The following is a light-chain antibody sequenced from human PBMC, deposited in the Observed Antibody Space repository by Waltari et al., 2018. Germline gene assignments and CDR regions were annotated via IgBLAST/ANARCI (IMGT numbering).Light chain of an antibody. CDR2: WAS. J-gene: IGKJ4*01. CDR1: QSVLYSSNNKNY. V-gene: IGKV4-1*01. Sequence: DIVMTQSPDSLAVSLGERANINCKSSQSVLYSSNNKNYLAWYQQKPGQPPKLLIYWASTRESGVPDRFSGSGSGTDFTLTISSLQAEDVAVYYCQQYYSTPQPTFGGGTKVEIK. CDR3: QQYYSTPQPT.